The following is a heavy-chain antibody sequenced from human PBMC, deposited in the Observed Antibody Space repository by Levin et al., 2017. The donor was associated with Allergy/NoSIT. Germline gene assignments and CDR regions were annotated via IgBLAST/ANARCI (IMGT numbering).Heavy chain of an antibody. V-gene: IGHV4-59*08. CDR2: IYYSGST. D-gene: IGHD3-10*01. CDR3: ARASMVRGVIKPLYYYYYYMDV. CDR1: GGSISSYY. Sequence: SETLSLTCTVSGGSISSYYWSWIRQPPGKGLEWIGYIYYSGSTNYNPSLKSRVTISVDTSKNQFSLKLSSVTAADTAVYYCARASMVRGVIKPLYYYYYYMDVWGKGTTVTVSS. J-gene: IGHJ6*03.